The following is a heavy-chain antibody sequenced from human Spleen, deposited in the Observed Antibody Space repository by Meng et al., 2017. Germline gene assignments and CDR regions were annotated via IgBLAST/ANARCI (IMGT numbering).Heavy chain of an antibody. V-gene: IGHV1-46*01. CDR2: INPSGGST. J-gene: IGHJ4*02. D-gene: IGHD3-10*01. CDR1: GYTFTSYY. Sequence: ASVKVSCKASGYTFTSYYMHWVRQAPGQGLEWMGIINPSGGSTSYAQKFQGRVTMTRDTSTSTVYMELSSLRSEDTAVYYCARGGGLLWFGELPGHFDYWGQGTLVTVSS. CDR3: ARGGGLLWFGELPGHFDY.